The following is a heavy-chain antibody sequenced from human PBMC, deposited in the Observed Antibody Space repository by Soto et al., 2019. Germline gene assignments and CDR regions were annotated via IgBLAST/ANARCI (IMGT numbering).Heavy chain of an antibody. Sequence: ASETLSLTCAVYGGSFSGFYWNWIRQPPGKGLEWIGEINDSGSTKYNPSLKSRVTISVDTSKNQFPLKLSSVTAADTAVYYCARWGYCSNSICYPFDYWGQGILVTVSS. D-gene: IGHD2-2*01. J-gene: IGHJ4*02. CDR2: INDSGST. CDR3: ARWGYCSNSICYPFDY. CDR1: GGSFSGFY. V-gene: IGHV4-34*01.